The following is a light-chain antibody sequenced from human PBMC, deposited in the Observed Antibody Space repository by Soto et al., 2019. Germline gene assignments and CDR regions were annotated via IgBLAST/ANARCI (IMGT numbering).Light chain of an antibody. V-gene: IGKV3-15*01. CDR3: LEYHAWPPIT. CDR1: QSIRSN. Sequence: CPPTLTVTPGERATLSCRASQSIRSNLAWYQQKPSQAPRLLIYYATTRATGIPARFSGSGSGTEFSLTISSLQSEDFTVYYFLEYHAWPPITVGPGTRLEI. J-gene: IGKJ5*01. CDR2: YAT.